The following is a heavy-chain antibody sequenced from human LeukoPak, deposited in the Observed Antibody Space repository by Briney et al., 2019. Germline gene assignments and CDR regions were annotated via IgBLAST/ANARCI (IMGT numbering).Heavy chain of an antibody. CDR2: ISYDGTNK. CDR1: GFTFSSYA. V-gene: IGHV3-30*04. J-gene: IGHJ5*02. Sequence: GGSLRLSCAASGFTFSSYAMHWVRQAPGKGLEWVALISYDGTNKYYADSVKGRFTTSRDNSKNTLYLQMNSLRAEDTAVYYCAKKYNTGLDPWGQGTLVTVSS. CDR3: AKKYNTGLDP. D-gene: IGHD1-14*01.